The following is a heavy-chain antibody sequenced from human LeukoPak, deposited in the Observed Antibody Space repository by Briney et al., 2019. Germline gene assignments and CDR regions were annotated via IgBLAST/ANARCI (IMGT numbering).Heavy chain of an antibody. V-gene: IGHV4-4*07. Sequence: SETLSLTCTVLGTSISNNYWGWIRQPAGKGLEWIGRIYTPGSANYNPSVTSRVTMSLGTSKILFSLKLNSVTAAYTAVYYCARDGPSWGLLWGQGALVTVSS. J-gene: IGHJ4*02. D-gene: IGHD7-27*01. CDR3: ARDGPSWGLL. CDR1: GTSISNNY. CDR2: IYTPGSA.